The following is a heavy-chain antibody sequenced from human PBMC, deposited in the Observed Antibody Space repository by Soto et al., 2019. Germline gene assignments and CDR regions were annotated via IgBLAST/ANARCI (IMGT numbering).Heavy chain of an antibody. V-gene: IGHV4-59*01. CDR2: IHYSGTT. Sequence: TLSLTCPGSGGSLRNYFWTWLRPPPGKGLEWIGYIHYSGTTSFFPSYNPSLRSRVTISEDTSKNQFSLKLLSVTTADTAVYFCAAGEASSRNLAPYYLDFWGQGTLVTVSA. J-gene: IGHJ4*02. CDR1: GGSLRNYF. D-gene: IGHD6-13*01. CDR3: AAGEASSRNLAPYYLDF.